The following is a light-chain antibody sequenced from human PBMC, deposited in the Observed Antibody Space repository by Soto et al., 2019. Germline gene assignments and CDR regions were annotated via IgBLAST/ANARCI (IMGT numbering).Light chain of an antibody. CDR1: SSDVGDYNY. J-gene: IGLJ2*01. V-gene: IGLV2-11*01. CDR2: EVS. Sequence: QSALTQPRSVSGSPGQSVTISCTGTSSDVGDYNYVSWYQQHPGKAPKFIIYEVSKRPSGVPDRCSGSKSGNTASLTISGLQAEDEADYYCCSYAGTYTVVFGGGTKLTVL. CDR3: CSYAGTYTVV.